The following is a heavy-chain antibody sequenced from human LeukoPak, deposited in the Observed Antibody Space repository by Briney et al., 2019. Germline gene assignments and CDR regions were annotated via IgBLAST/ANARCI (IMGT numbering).Heavy chain of an antibody. CDR3: ARDPFDILTDPYFDY. Sequence: GRSLRLSCAASGFTFNFYWMHWVRPAPGKGLLWVSRINSDGSSTSYADSVKGRFTISRDNAKNTLYLQINSLRAEDTAVYYCARDPFDILTDPYFDYWGQGTLVTVSS. CDR2: INSDGSST. D-gene: IGHD3-9*01. CDR1: GFTFNFYW. J-gene: IGHJ4*02. V-gene: IGHV3-74*01.